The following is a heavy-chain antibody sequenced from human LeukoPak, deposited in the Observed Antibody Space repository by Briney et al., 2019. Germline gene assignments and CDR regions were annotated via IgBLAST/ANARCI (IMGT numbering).Heavy chain of an antibody. D-gene: IGHD3-10*01. J-gene: IGHJ5*02. CDR3: ALLWFGELLRGRYWFDP. Sequence: ASVKVSCKASGYTFTGYYMHWVRQAPGQGLEWMGWINPNSGGTNYAQKFQGRVTMTRDTSISTAYMELSRLRSDDTAAYYCALLWFGELLRGRYWFDPWGQGTLVTVSS. V-gene: IGHV1-2*02. CDR2: INPNSGGT. CDR1: GYTFTGYY.